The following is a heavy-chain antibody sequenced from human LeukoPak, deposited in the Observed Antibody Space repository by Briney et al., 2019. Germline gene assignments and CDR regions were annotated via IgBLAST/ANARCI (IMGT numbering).Heavy chain of an antibody. CDR2: IYYSGST. CDR1: GGSISSYY. CDR3: ARHRLLIFRYSDPPIDYFDY. J-gene: IGHJ4*02. D-gene: IGHD3-9*01. Sequence: PSETLSLTCTVSGGSISSYYWSWIRQPPGKGLEWIGYIYYSGSTNYNPSLKSRVTISVDASKNQFSLKLSSVTAADTAVYYCARHRLLIFRYSDPPIDYFDYWGQGTLVTVSS. V-gene: IGHV4-59*08.